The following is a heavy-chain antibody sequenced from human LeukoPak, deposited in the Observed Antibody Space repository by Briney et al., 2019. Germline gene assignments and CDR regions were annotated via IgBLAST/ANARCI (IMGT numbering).Heavy chain of an antibody. J-gene: IGHJ4*02. V-gene: IGHV3-7*01. CDR1: GFIFRNYW. Sequence: PGGSLRLSCAASGFIFRNYWMSWVRQAPGKGLEWVANIKHDGSEKYYVDSVKGRFTISRDNAKNSLHLQMNSLRAEDTAVYYCSRGGENYYGSGSLDYWGQGTLVTVSS. D-gene: IGHD3-10*01. CDR3: SRGGENYYGSGSLDY. CDR2: IKHDGSEK.